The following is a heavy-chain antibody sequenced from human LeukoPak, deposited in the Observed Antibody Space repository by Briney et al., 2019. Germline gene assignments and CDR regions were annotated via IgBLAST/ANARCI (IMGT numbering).Heavy chain of an antibody. Sequence: GGSLRHSCAASGFTFSSYGMSWVRQAPGKGLEWVSASSGSGGRTYYAGYVKGLFTISRDKSKNTLYLQMNSLRAEDTAVYYCAKDLELWPNPFDYWGQGALVTVSS. CDR2: SSGSGGRT. J-gene: IGHJ4*02. V-gene: IGHV3-23*01. D-gene: IGHD5-18*01. CDR3: AKDLELWPNPFDY. CDR1: GFTFSSYG.